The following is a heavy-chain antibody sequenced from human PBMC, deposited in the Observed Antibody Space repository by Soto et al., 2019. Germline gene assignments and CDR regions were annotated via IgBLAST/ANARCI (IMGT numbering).Heavy chain of an antibody. CDR2: ISGSGGST. D-gene: IGHD6-13*01. CDR3: LRGPLGGSIAAAGGGWFDP. CDR1: GFTFSSYA. J-gene: IGHJ5*02. V-gene: IGHV3-23*01. Sequence: GGSLRLSCAASGFTFSSYAMSWVRQAPGKGLEWVSAISGSGGSTYYADSVKGRFTISRDNSKNTLYLQMNGLGAEDTAVYHCLRGPLGGSIAAAGGGWFDPWGQGTLVTVSS.